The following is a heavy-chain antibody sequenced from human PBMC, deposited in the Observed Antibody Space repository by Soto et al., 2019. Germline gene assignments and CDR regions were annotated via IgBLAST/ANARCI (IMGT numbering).Heavy chain of an antibody. V-gene: IGHV5-51*01. CDR1: GYSFTSYW. D-gene: IGHD3-16*01. J-gene: IGHJ6*02. CDR2: IYPGDSDT. CDR3: ARHSQWRVGDYYYYGMDV. Sequence: PGESLKISCKGSGYSFTSYWIGWVRQMPGKGLEWMGIIYPGDSDTRYSPSFQGQVTISADKSISTAYLQLSSLKASDTAMYYCARHSQWRVGDYYYYGMDVWGQGTTVTVSS.